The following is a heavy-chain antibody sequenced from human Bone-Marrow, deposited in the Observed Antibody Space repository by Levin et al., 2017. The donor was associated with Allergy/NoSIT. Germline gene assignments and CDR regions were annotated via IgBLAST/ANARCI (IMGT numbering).Heavy chain of an antibody. Sequence: SETLSLTCTVSGGSVSFGDYYWSWIRQPPGKGLQWIGYTSYSGSPYYSPSLKSRINTSIDTSKNQLSLKLSSVTAADTAVYFCARGAGYDSTWYWDSWGQGTLATVSS. CDR3: ARGAGYDSTWYWDS. J-gene: IGHJ4*02. CDR2: TSYSGSP. D-gene: IGHD2-2*01. CDR1: GGSVSFGDYY. V-gene: IGHV4-30-4*01.